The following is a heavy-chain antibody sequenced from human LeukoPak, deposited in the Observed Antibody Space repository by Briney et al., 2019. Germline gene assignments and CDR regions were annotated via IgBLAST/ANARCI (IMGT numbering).Heavy chain of an antibody. J-gene: IGHJ4*02. D-gene: IGHD3-10*01. CDR2: IGGGDGSI. V-gene: IGHV3-23*01. CDR1: GFTFSNFA. CDR3: AKDGLVWFGELN. Sequence: PGGSLRLSCAASGFTFSNFAVNWVRQAPGKGLEWVSVIGGGDGSIYYADSVKGRFTISRDNAKNSLYLQMNSLRAEDTAVYYCAKDGLVWFGELNWGQGTLVTVSS.